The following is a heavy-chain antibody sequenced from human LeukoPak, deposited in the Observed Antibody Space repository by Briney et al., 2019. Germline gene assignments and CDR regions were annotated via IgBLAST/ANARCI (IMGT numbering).Heavy chain of an antibody. J-gene: IGHJ5*02. Sequence: ASVKVSCKASGYTFTGYYMHWVRQAPGQGLEWMGWINPNSGGTNYAQKFQGRVTMTRDTSISTAYMELSRLRSDDTAVYYCARGQRFLEWLLQDYNWFDPWGQGTLVTVSS. CDR1: GYTFTGYY. CDR3: ARGQRFLEWLLQDYNWFDP. V-gene: IGHV1-2*02. D-gene: IGHD3-3*01. CDR2: INPNSGGT.